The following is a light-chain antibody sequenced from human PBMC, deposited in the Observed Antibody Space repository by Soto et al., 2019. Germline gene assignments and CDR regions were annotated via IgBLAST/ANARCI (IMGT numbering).Light chain of an antibody. V-gene: IGKV1-27*01. CDR2: AAS. CDR1: QSISDS. Sequence: DIQMTQSPPSLSASVGDRVTITCRASQSISDSLAWYQQKPGKVPKLLIYAASTLLPGVPVRSSGTGTGTDFTLTISSLQPEDFATYYCQKYDSAPRTFGQGTKVEVK. J-gene: IGKJ1*01. CDR3: QKYDSAPRT.